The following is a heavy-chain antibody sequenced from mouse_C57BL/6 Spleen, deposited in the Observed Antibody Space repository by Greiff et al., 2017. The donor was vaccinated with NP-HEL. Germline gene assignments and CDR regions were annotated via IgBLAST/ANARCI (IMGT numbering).Heavy chain of an antibody. Sequence: EVMLVESGEGLVKPGGSLKLSCAASGFTFSSYAMSWVRQTPEKRLEWVAYISSGGGCIYYADTVKGRFTITREQARNTLYLQMSSLKSKDTSMYYCTREGNYCGSNYYAMDYWGQGTSVTVSS. CDR1: GFTFSSYA. CDR2: ISSGGGCI. CDR3: TREGNYCGSNYYAMDY. V-gene: IGHV5-9-1*02. D-gene: IGHD1-1*01. J-gene: IGHJ4*01.